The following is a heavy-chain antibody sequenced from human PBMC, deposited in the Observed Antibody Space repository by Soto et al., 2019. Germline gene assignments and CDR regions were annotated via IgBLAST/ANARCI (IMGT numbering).Heavy chain of an antibody. CDR2: IYHSGST. CDR1: GGSISSGGYS. Sequence: LSLTCAVSGGSISSGGYSWSWIRQPPGKGLEWIGYIYHSGSTYYNPSLKSRVTISVDRSKNQFSLKLSSVTAADTAVYYCARVMVTADTHDAFDIWGQGTMVTVSS. J-gene: IGHJ3*02. V-gene: IGHV4-30-2*01. CDR3: ARVMVTADTHDAFDI. D-gene: IGHD2-21*02.